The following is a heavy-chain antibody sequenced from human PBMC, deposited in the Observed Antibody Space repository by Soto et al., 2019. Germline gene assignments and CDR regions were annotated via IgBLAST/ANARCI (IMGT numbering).Heavy chain of an antibody. CDR3: PHSPCSSTSCYFVDYFDY. D-gene: IGHD2-2*01. J-gene: IGHJ4*02. CDR2: IYWDDDK. V-gene: IGHV2-5*02. Sequence: QITLKESGPTLVKPTQTLTLTCTFSGFSLSTSGVGVGWIRQPPGKALEWLALIYWDDDKRYSPSLKSRLTIPKETSKNQVVLTMTNMDPVDTATYYCPHSPCSSTSCYFVDYFDYWGQGTLVTVAS. CDR1: GFSLSTSGVG.